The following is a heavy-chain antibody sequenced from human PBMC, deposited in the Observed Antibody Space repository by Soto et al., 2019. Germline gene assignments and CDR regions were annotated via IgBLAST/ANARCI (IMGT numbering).Heavy chain of an antibody. D-gene: IGHD1-26*01. Sequence: QVTLKESGPVLVKPTETLTLTCTVSGFSLNNARMGVSWIRQPPGKALEWLAHIFSNDEKSYSTSLWSRRTFSKDTSKSQVVLNMPNMAPVDTATYYCARHGRGVGARPLDYWGQGTLVTVSS. V-gene: IGHV2-26*01. CDR2: IFSNDEK. CDR1: GFSLNNARMG. CDR3: ARHGRGVGARPLDY. J-gene: IGHJ4*02.